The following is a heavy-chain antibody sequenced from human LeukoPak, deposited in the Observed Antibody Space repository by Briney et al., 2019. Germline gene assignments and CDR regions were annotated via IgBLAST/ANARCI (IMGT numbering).Heavy chain of an antibody. Sequence: GGSLRLSCTASGFTFSSYWIHWVRQPPGKGLVWVSRINNDGGDTIYADSVKGRFTISRDNAKNTLYLQMNSLRAEDTAVYYCARVSSSWYHFDYWGQGTLVTVSS. CDR2: INNDGGDT. CDR3: ARVSSSWYHFDY. CDR1: GFTFSSYW. V-gene: IGHV3-74*01. D-gene: IGHD6-13*01. J-gene: IGHJ4*02.